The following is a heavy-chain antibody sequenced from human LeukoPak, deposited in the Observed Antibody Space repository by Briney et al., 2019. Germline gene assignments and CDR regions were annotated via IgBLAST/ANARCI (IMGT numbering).Heavy chain of an antibody. D-gene: IGHD1/OR15-1a*01. J-gene: IGHJ3*02. V-gene: IGHV4-59*08. Sequence: SQTLSLTCTVSGGSITSYYWSWIRQPPGKGLEWIGYIYYNGRTTYHPSLTSRVTISVDTSNNQFSLNLSSVTAADTAVYYCARHGGTPAINDAFDIWGQGTMVTVSS. CDR3: ARHGGTPAINDAFDI. CDR1: GGSITSYY. CDR2: IYYNGRT.